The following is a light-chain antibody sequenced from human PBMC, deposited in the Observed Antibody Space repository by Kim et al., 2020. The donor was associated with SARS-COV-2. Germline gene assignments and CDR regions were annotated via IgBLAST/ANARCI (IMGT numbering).Light chain of an antibody. CDR3: LQGYNYPYT. J-gene: IGKJ2*01. V-gene: IGKV1-6*01. CDR1: QGIIND. CDR2: AAT. Sequence: SASVGDTVTTTCRASQGIINDLGWFQQKPGKAPQLLIFAATNLQAGVPLRFSGSGSGTDFTLTISSLQPEDSATYYCLQGYNYPYTFGQGTKLEI.